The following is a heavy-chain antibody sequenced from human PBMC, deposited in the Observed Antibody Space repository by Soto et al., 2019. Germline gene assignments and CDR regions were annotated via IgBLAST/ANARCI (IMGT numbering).Heavy chain of an antibody. Sequence: ASVKVSCKASGYTFTSYYMHWVRQAPGQGLEWMGIINPSGGSTSYAQKFQGRVTMTRDTSTSTVYMELSSLRSEDTAVYYCARPIQYYFDTSAQSAWFDPWGQGTLVTVS. CDR3: ARPIQYYFDTSAQSAWFDP. CDR1: GYTFTSYY. CDR2: INPSGGST. D-gene: IGHD3-22*01. J-gene: IGHJ5*02. V-gene: IGHV1-46*01.